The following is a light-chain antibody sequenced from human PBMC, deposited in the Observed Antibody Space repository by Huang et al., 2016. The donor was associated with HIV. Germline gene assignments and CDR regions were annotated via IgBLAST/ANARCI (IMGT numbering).Light chain of an antibody. J-gene: IGKJ4*01. CDR2: ATS. Sequence: IQLTQSPSSLSVFVGDRVTITCRASQDITNYLAWYQHKPGEAPKLLIYATSALQSGVPSRFSGSGSVSDFTLTIASLQPEDSATYYCQQVNSYPFTFGGGSMVEIK. CDR3: QQVNSYPFT. V-gene: IGKV1-9*01. CDR1: QDITNY.